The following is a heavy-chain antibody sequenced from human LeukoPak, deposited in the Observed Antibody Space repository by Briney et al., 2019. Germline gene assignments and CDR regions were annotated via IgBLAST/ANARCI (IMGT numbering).Heavy chain of an antibody. CDR1: GVSISSGSYY. D-gene: IGHD3-3*01. CDR2: IYTSGST. J-gene: IGHJ6*02. Sequence: SQTLSLTCTVSGVSISSGSYYWSWLRQPAGKGLEWIGRIYTSGSTNYNPSLKSRVTISVDTSKNQFSLKLSSVTAADTAVYYCARAYYDFWRDYYYGIDVWGQGTTVTVSS. CDR3: ARAYYDFWRDYYYGIDV. V-gene: IGHV4-61*02.